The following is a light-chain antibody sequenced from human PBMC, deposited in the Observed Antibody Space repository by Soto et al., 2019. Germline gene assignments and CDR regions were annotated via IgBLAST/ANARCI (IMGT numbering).Light chain of an antibody. CDR1: QSVSSSN. V-gene: IGKV3-20*01. CDR3: QQYGSSPRT. CDR2: GAS. Sequence: EIVLTQSPGTLSLSPGERATLSCRASQSVSSSNLAWYQQKAGQAPRLLSYGASARPTGIPDRFSGSGSGTDFTLTISRLEPEDFAVYYCQQYGSSPRTFGQGTTLEIK. J-gene: IGKJ2*01.